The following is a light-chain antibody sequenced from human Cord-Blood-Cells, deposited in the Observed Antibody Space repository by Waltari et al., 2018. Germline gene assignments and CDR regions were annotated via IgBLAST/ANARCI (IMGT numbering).Light chain of an antibody. J-gene: IGLJ1*01. CDR2: DVS. CDR1: SRDVGGYNS. Sequence: QSALTQPRSVSGSPGQSVTISCTGTSRDVGGYNSVSWYQQHPGKAPKRMIYDVSKRPSGVPDRFSGSKSGNTASLTISGLQAEDEADYYCCSYAGSYTYVFGTGTKVTVL. V-gene: IGLV2-11*01. CDR3: CSYAGSYTYV.